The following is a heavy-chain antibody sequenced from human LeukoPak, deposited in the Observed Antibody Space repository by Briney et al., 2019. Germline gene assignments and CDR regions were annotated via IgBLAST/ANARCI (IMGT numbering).Heavy chain of an antibody. J-gene: IGHJ4*02. CDR3: ATYVDIVATITGDWYYFDY. CDR2: IIPIFGTA. Sequence: GASVKVSCKASGGTFSSYATSWVRQAPGQGLEWMGGIIPIFGTANYAQKFQGRVTITADESTSTAYMELSSLRSEDTAVYYCATYVDIVATITGDWYYFDYWGQGTLVTVSS. D-gene: IGHD5-12*01. CDR1: GGTFSSYA. V-gene: IGHV1-69*13.